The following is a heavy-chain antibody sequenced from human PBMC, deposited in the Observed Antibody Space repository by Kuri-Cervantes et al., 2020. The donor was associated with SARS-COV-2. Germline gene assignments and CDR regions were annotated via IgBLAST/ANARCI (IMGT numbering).Heavy chain of an antibody. CDR2: IYYSRST. V-gene: IGHV4-59*08. CDR3: ARHRWFDP. Sequence: SETLSLTCTVSGRSISSYYWSWIRQPPGKGLEWIGYIYYSRSTNYNPSLKSRVTISVDTSKNRFSRKLSSVTAADTAVYYCARHRWFDPWGQGTLVTVSS. J-gene: IGHJ5*02. CDR1: GRSISSYY.